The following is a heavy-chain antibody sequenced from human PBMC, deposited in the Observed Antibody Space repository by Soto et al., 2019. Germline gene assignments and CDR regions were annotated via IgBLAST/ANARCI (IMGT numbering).Heavy chain of an antibody. CDR1: GVSITTGGYY. J-gene: IGHJ4*02. CDR3: ARTKCSGGSCYSWSLDD. D-gene: IGHD2-15*01. CDR2: RYYSEST. V-gene: IGHV4-31*11. Sequence: SPSLTCAVSGVSITTGGYYWSWIRQLPWKGLEWIGHRYYSESTYYNPSLKSRVSISLDTSKNQFSLKLSFVTAADTAMYYCARTKCSGGSCYSWSLDDWGQGTPVTVSS.